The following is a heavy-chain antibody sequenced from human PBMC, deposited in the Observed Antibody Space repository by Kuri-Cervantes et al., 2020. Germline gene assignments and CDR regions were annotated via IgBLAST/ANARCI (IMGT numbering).Heavy chain of an antibody. Sequence: GESLKISCAASGFTFSSYWMHWVRQAPGKGLVWVSRINSDGSSTSYADSVKGRFTISRDNAKNTPYLQMNSLRAEDTAVYYCAKALSYYYDSSGSNWFDPWGQGTLVTVSS. CDR2: INSDGSST. CDR1: GFTFSSYW. CDR3: AKALSYYYDSSGSNWFDP. V-gene: IGHV3-74*01. D-gene: IGHD3-22*01. J-gene: IGHJ5*02.